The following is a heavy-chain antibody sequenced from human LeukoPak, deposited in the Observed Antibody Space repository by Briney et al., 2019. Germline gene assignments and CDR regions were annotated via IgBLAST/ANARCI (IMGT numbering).Heavy chain of an antibody. CDR2: INHSGST. V-gene: IGHV4-34*01. CDR3: ARVPIIMIVDELYYFDY. J-gene: IGHJ4*02. CDR1: GGSFSGYY. D-gene: IGHD3-22*01. Sequence: SETLSLTCAVYGGSFSGYYWSWIRQPPGKGLEWIGEINHSGSTNYNPSLKSRVTISVDTSKNQFSLKLSSVTAADTAVYYCARVPIIMIVDELYYFDYWGQGTLVTVSS.